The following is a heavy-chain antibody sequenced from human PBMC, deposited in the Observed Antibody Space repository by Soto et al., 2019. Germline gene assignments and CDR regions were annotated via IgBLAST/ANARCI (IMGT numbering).Heavy chain of an antibody. CDR2: IYHTGTT. V-gene: IGHV4-4*02. D-gene: IGHD2-8*01. Sequence: PSETLSLTCSVSGASISSRNWWSWVRQSPAKGLEWIGEIYHTGTTNYNPSLKSRVTLSVDKSKNQFSLTLTSVTAADTAVYYCAKRSIVPLNWFDPWGQGTLVTVSS. J-gene: IGHJ5*02. CDR1: GASISSRNW. CDR3: AKRSIVPLNWFDP.